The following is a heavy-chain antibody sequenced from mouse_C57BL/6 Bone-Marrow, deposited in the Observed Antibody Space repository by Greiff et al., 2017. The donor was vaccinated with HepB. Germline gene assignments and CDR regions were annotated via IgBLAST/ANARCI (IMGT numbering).Heavy chain of an antibody. V-gene: IGHV1-18*01. D-gene: IGHD3-2*02. CDR3: ARISSGYEGFAY. CDR2: INPNNGGT. Sequence: EVQLQESGPELVKPGASVKIPCKASGYTFTDYNMDWVKQSHGKSLEWIGDINPNNGGTIYNQKFKGKATLTVDKSSSTAYMELRSLTSEDTAVYYCARISSGYEGFAYWGQGTLVTVSA. CDR1: GYTFTDYN. J-gene: IGHJ3*01.